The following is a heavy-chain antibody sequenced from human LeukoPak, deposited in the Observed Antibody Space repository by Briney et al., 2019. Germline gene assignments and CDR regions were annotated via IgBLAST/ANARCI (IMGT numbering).Heavy chain of an antibody. V-gene: IGHV3-23*01. CDR2: ISGSGTAT. D-gene: IGHD6-13*01. CDR1: GFTFNTYA. CDR3: AREEGIAAPFDY. J-gene: IGHJ4*02. Sequence: GGSLRLSCAASGFTFNTYAMSWVRQAPGKGLECVSTISGSGTATYYADSVKGRFTISRDNSRNTLYLQMKNLRAEDTAVYYCAREEGIAAPFDYWGQGTLVTVSS.